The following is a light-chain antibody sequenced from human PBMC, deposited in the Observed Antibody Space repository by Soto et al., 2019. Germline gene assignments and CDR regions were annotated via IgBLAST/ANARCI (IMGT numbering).Light chain of an antibody. CDR3: LSYAGTAYV. J-gene: IGLJ1*01. V-gene: IGLV2-14*01. CDR2: EVS. CDR1: SRDVGGYNY. Sequence: HSVLTQPASVSGSPGQSITISCTGTSRDVGGYNYVSWHQQHPGKAPKVIITEVSNRPSGVSNRFSGSKSGNTASLTISGLQAEDEADYYCLSYAGTAYVFGTGTKVTVL.